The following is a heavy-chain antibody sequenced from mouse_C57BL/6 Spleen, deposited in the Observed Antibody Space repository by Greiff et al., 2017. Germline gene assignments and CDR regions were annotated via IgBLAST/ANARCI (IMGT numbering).Heavy chain of an antibody. D-gene: IGHD1-3*01. J-gene: IGHJ1*03. CDR1: GYTFTDYY. CDR2: IYPGSGNT. CDR3: ARERSSGDWYFDV. Sequence: VQLQQSGAELVRPGASVKLSCKASGYTFTDYYINWVKQRPGQGLEWIARIYPGSGNTYYNEKFKGKATLTADKSTSTAYMQLNSLTSEDTAVYVCARERSSGDWYFDVWGTGTTVTVSS. V-gene: IGHV1-76*01.